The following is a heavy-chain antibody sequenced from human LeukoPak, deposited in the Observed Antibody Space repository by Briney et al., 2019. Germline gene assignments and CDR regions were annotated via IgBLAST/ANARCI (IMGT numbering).Heavy chain of an antibody. CDR1: GGSFSGYY. J-gene: IGHJ4*02. Sequence: SETLSLTCAVYGGSFSGYYWSWIRQPPGKGLEWIGEINHSGSTNYNPSLKSRVTISVDTSKNQFSLKLSSVTAADTAVYYCASRETVSVRCFDYWGQGTLVTVSS. CDR2: INHSGST. V-gene: IGHV4-34*01. CDR3: ASRETVSVRCFDY. D-gene: IGHD1-26*01.